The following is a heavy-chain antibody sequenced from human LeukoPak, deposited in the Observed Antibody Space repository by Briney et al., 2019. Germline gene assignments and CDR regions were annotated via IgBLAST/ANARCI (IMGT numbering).Heavy chain of an antibody. CDR1: GFTFSSYA. J-gene: IGHJ4*02. CDR2: ISGSGGST. Sequence: GGSLRLSCAASGFTFSSYAMSWVRQAPGKGLEWVSAISGSGGSTYYADSVKGRFTISRDNSKNTLYLQMNSLRAEDTAVYYCAKLLHYDFWKTCFDYWGQGTLVTVSS. V-gene: IGHV3-23*01. D-gene: IGHD3-3*01. CDR3: AKLLHYDFWKTCFDY.